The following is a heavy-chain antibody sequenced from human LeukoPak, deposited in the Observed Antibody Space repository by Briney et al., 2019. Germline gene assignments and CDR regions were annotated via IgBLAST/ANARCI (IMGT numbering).Heavy chain of an antibody. Sequence: PGGSLRLSCAASGLTFSSYTMSWVRRAPGKGLQWVSAISGSGGGTYYADSVKGRFTISRDNSKNTLFLQMNSLRAEDTAVYYCAKGGPYGDYFVFRGQGTLVTVSS. J-gene: IGHJ4*02. CDR1: GLTFSSYT. CDR3: AKGGPYGDYFVF. D-gene: IGHD4-17*01. V-gene: IGHV3-23*01. CDR2: ISGSGGGT.